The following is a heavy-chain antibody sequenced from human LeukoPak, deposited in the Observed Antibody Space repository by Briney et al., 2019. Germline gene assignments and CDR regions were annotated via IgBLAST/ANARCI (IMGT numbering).Heavy chain of an antibody. J-gene: IGHJ6*03. CDR3: AKDRHNWNYGYMDV. CDR1: GFTFSSYA. Sequence: GGSLRLSCAASGFTFSSYAMSWVRQAPGKGLEWVSAISGSGGSTYYADSVKGRFTISRDNVKNSLYLQMNSLRAEDTAVYYCAKDRHNWNYGYMDVWGKGTTVTVSS. V-gene: IGHV3-23*01. D-gene: IGHD1-7*01. CDR2: ISGSGGST.